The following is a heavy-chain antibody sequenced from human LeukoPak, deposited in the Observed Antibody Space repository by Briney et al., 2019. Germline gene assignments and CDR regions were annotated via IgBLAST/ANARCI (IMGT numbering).Heavy chain of an antibody. CDR1: GSTFPNYG. CDR3: AREEEVLMMYDSYYGMDV. J-gene: IGHJ6*02. D-gene: IGHD2-8*01. CDR2: FSSYNGNK. V-gene: IGHV1-18*01. Sequence: APGEASSKAAGSTFPNYGISWVRPAPGQGDGSVGWFSSYNGNKKHPQKIRGRVTITTDTSTTTAYMELRSLRYDDTAVYYCAREEEVLMMYDSYYGMDVWGQGTTVIVSS.